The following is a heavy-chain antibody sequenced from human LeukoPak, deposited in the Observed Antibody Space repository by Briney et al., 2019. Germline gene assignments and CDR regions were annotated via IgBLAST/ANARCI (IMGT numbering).Heavy chain of an antibody. CDR3: VSRWELLH. J-gene: IGHJ4*02. V-gene: IGHV3-74*01. CDR1: RFTSSSYW. CDR2: INSDGSST. D-gene: IGHD1-26*01. Sequence: PGGSLRLSCAASRFTSSSYWMHWVRQAPGKGLVWVSRINSDGSSTDYVDSVKGRFTISRGSARNTVYLQMNSLRAEDTAVYYCVSRWELLHWGQGTLVTVSS.